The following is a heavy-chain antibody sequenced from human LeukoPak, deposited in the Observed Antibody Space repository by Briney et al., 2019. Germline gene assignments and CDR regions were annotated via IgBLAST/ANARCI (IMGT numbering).Heavy chain of an antibody. J-gene: IGHJ6*02. D-gene: IGHD4-17*01. CDR2: INKSGGST. Sequence: PGGSLRLSCAASGFTFSSYAMSWVRQAPGKGLEWVSIINKSGGSTNYADSVKGRFTISRDNSENTLYLQVNSLRAEDTAVYYCAKDSDDYGEGLPSRRRYGMDVWGQGTTVTVSS. CDR3: AKDSDDYGEGLPSRRRYGMDV. V-gene: IGHV3-23*01. CDR1: GFTFSSYA.